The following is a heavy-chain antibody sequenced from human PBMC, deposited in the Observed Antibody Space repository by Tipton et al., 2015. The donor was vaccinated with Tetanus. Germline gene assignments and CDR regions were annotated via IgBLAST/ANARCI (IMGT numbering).Heavy chain of an antibody. J-gene: IGHJ4*02. CDR2: VHPRGIT. CDR1: GGSFSGSY. V-gene: IGHV4-34*01. Sequence: TLSLTCAVYGGSFSGSYWSWVRQPPGKGLEWIGEVHPRGITNYNPSLKSRVTISLDTSKTHFYLNLSSVTAADTAVYYCARPIKQWLVPVDSGGQRTLGTVSS. D-gene: IGHD6-19*01. CDR3: ARPIKQWLVPVDS.